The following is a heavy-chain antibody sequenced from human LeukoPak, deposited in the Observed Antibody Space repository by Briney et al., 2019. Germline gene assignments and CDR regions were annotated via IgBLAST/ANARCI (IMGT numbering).Heavy chain of an antibody. D-gene: IGHD6-13*01. CDR2: IKPYGTTK. CDR1: GFPFSSYS. CDR3: ARSIPYGTTWYGRSDY. Sequence: GGSLRLSCAASGFPFSSYSMTWVRQAAGKGLEWVANIKPYGTTKFYVDSVKGRFTISRDNALNSLYLQMNSLRAEDTAIYYCARSIPYGTTWYGRSDYWGQGTLVTVSS. V-gene: IGHV3-7*03. J-gene: IGHJ4*02.